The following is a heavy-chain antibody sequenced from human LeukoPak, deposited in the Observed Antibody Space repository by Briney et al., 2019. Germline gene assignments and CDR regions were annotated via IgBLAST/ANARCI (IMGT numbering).Heavy chain of an antibody. D-gene: IGHD5-18*01. CDR2: IIPILGIA. V-gene: IGHV1-69*04. J-gene: IGHJ4*02. CDR3: AKGLPSPGARSFSYYFDY. Sequence: SVKVSCKASGGTFSSYAISWVRQAPGQGLEWMGRIIPILGIANYAQKFQGRVTITADKSTSTAYMELSSLRSEDTAVYYCAKGLPSPGARSFSYYFDYWGQGTLVTVSS. CDR1: GGTFSSYA.